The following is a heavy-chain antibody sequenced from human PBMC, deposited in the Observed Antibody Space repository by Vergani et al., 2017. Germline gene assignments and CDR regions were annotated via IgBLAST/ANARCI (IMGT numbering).Heavy chain of an antibody. Sequence: QVQLVESGGGVVQPGRSLRLSCAASGFTFSSYAMHWVRQAPGKGLEWVAVISYDGSNKYYADSVKGRFTISRDNSKNTLYLQMNSLRAEDTAVYYCARLVGATDYWGQGTLVTDSS. D-gene: IGHD1-26*01. J-gene: IGHJ4*02. V-gene: IGHV3-30*04. CDR1: GFTFSSYA. CDR3: ARLVGATDY. CDR2: ISYDGSNK.